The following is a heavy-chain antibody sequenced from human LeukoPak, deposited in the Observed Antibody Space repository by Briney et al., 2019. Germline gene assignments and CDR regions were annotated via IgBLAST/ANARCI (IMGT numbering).Heavy chain of an antibody. CDR1: GYTFTGYY. J-gene: IGHJ4*02. Sequence: GASVKVSCKTSGYTFTGYYIHWVRQARGQGLAWIGWINPNNGGTNYAQKFQDRVTMTRDTSISTAYMELSRLTSDDTAVYYCARDQNFHGSGGYYGIDCWGQGTLVTVSS. V-gene: IGHV1-2*02. CDR3: ARDQNFHGSGGYYGIDC. CDR2: INPNNGGT. D-gene: IGHD3-22*01.